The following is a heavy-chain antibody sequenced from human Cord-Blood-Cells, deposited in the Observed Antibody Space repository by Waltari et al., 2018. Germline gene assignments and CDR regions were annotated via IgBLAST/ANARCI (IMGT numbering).Heavy chain of an antibody. D-gene: IGHD6-13*01. CDR2: IYHSGST. CDR3: ATADDSSSWYVGGFDY. J-gene: IGHJ4*02. CDR1: DYSISSGYY. Sequence: QVQLQESGPGLVKPSETLSLTCAVSDYSISSGYYWGWIRQPPGKGLEWIGSIYHSGSTYYNPSLKSRVTISVDTSKNQFSLKLSSVTAADTAVYYCATADDSSSWYVGGFDYWGQGTLVTVSS. V-gene: IGHV4-38-2*01.